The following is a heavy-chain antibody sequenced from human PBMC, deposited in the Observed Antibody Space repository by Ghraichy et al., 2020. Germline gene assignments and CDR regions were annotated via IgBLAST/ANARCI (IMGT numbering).Heavy chain of an antibody. CDR2: IKTRSSGGTT. V-gene: IGHV3-15*01. Sequence: GGSPRLSCAASGLIFSDAWMSWVRQAPGRGLEWVGRIKTRSSGGTTDYAAPVKGRFTISRDDYEKTLYLQMNGLKTDDTGVYYCTTLAMTVTHVGDYWGRGTLVTVSS. D-gene: IGHD4-17*01. J-gene: IGHJ4*02. CDR3: TTLAMTVTHVGDY. CDR1: GLIFSDAW.